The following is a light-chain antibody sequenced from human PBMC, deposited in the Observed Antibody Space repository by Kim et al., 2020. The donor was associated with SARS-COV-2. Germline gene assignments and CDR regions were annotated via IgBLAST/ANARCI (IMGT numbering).Light chain of an antibody. CDR1: RSVNSN. CDR2: GAS. CDR3: QQYDNWPPYT. Sequence: VSPGDAVTLACTASRSVNSNLAWYQQKRGQSPTLLIYGASTRATGVPARFSGRGFGTEFTFTISSLQSEDFAVYYCQQYDNWPPYTFGQGTKLEIK. J-gene: IGKJ2*01. V-gene: IGKV3-15*01.